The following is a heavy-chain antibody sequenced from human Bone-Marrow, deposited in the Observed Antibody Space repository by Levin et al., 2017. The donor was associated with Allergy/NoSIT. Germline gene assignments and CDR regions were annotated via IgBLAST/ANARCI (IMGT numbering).Heavy chain of an antibody. CDR2: IDPNNADT. Sequence: GASVKVSCKASGYTFTVYYLHWVRQAPGQGLEWMGRIDPNNADTDSAQKFQGRVTLSSDTSISTAYMVLSRLRSDDTAVYYCAREVASSFDVWGQGAPVTVSS. CDR3: AREVASSFDV. J-gene: IGHJ6*02. V-gene: IGHV1-2*06. CDR1: GYTFTVYY.